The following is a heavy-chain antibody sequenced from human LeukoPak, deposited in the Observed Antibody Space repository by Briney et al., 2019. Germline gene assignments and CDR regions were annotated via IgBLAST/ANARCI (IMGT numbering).Heavy chain of an antibody. CDR2: ISAYNGNT. Sequence: ASVKVSCKASGYTFTSYGISWVRQAPGQGLEWMGWISAYNGNTNYAQKLQGRVTTTTDTSTSTAYMELRSLRSDDTAVYYCAREVGSYYNNWFDPWGQGTLVTVSS. CDR3: AREVGSYYNNWFDP. V-gene: IGHV1-18*04. D-gene: IGHD3-10*01. J-gene: IGHJ5*02. CDR1: GYTFTSYG.